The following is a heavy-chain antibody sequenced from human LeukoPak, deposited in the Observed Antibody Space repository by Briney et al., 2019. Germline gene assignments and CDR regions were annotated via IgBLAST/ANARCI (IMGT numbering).Heavy chain of an antibody. D-gene: IGHD1-14*01. Sequence: SETLSLTCAVYGGSFSGYYWSWIRQPPGKGLGWIGEINHSGSTNYNPSLKSRVTISVDTPKNQFSLKLSSVTAADTAVYYCARGLQNHRWFDPWGQGTLVTVSS. CDR2: INHSGST. CDR3: ARGLQNHRWFDP. V-gene: IGHV4-34*01. J-gene: IGHJ5*02. CDR1: GGSFSGYY.